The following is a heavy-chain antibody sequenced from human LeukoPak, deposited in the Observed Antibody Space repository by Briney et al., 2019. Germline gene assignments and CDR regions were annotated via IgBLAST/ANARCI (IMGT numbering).Heavy chain of an antibody. CDR2: VSGSGADT. CDR3: AKSYNNPTVAIRVRGVIPYFDY. J-gene: IGHJ4*02. Sequence: GGSLRLSCAASGLTFSNYDMNWVRQAPGKGLEWVAGVSGSGADTYYADSVKGRFTISRDNSRTTLYLQMISLRADDTAVYYCAKSYNNPTVAIRVRGVIPYFDYWGQGSLVTVSS. D-gene: IGHD3-10*01. V-gene: IGHV3-23*01. CDR1: GLTFSNYD.